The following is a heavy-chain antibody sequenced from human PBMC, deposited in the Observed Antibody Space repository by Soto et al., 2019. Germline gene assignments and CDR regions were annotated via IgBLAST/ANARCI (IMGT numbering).Heavy chain of an antibody. Sequence: PSETLSLTCTFSGGSISSSSYFWGWIRQPPGKGLEWIGSISDSGSTNYKSSLKSRVTISVDASKNQFSLKLSSVTAADTAVYYCARASIAAAGIHYWGQGTLVTVSS. CDR1: GGSISSSSYF. CDR3: ARASIAAAGIHY. V-gene: IGHV4-39*07. J-gene: IGHJ4*02. D-gene: IGHD6-13*01. CDR2: ISDSGST.